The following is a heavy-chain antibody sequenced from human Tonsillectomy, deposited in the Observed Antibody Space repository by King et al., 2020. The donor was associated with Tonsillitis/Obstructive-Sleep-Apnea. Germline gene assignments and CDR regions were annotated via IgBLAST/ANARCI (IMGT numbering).Heavy chain of an antibody. D-gene: IGHD2-15*01. CDR2: IYPGDSDT. CDR3: ARPTGDCSGGNCYSDY. J-gene: IGHJ4*02. V-gene: IGHV5-51*01. CDR1: GYGFPSYW. Sequence: FQLVQSGAEVKKPGESLRISCKGFGYGFPSYWIAWVRQMPGRGLEWMGIIYPGDSDTRYSPSCQGQVTISADKSIRTAYLQWNNLKTSDTAIYYCARPTGDCSGGNCYSDYWGQGTLVTVSS.